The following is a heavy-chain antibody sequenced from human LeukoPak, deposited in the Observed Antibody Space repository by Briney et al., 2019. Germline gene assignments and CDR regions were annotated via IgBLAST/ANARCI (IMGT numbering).Heavy chain of an antibody. V-gene: IGHV3-11*05. Sequence: PGGSLRLSCAASGFTFSDYYMSWIRQAPGKGLEWVSYISSSSSYTNYADSVKGRFTISRDNSKNTLYLQMNSLRAEDTAVYYCAKGLRAESIVGATHFDYWGQGTLVTVSS. J-gene: IGHJ4*02. CDR2: ISSSSSYT. D-gene: IGHD1-26*01. CDR1: GFTFSDYY. CDR3: AKGLRAESIVGATHFDY.